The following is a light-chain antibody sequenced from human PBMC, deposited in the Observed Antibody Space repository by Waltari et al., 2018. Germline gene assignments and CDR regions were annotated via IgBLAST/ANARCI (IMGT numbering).Light chain of an antibody. J-gene: IGLJ1*01. Sequence: QSALTQPPSAPGSPGPPVTISSPGTGSAGPVHLYQQLPGKPPTLLIYEVSKRPSGVPDRFSGSKSGNTASLTVSGLQAEDEGDYYCSSDAVSNNFYDFGSGTKVTVL. CDR3: SSDAVSNNFYD. CDR1: GSAGP. V-gene: IGLV2-8*01. CDR2: EVS.